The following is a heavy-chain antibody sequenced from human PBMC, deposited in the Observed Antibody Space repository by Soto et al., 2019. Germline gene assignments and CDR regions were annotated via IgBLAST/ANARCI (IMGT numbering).Heavy chain of an antibody. CDR1: GDTFSFYS. J-gene: IGHJ4*02. CDR3: ARTYGSGYRAFHY. Sequence: QVQLVQSGAEVKKPGSSVRVSCKASGDTFSFYSINWVRQAPGLGLEWMGRINPILSMSNYAQRFQGRVTVPPDTPTTTAYMALSSLRSEHPPMYYCARTYGSGYRAFHYWGQGALVTVSS. V-gene: IGHV1-69*02. CDR2: INPILSMS. D-gene: IGHD3-10*01.